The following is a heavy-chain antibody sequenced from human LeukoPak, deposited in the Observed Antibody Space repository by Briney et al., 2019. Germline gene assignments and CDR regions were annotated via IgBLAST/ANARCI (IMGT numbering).Heavy chain of an antibody. V-gene: IGHV1-8*02. J-gene: IGHJ6*03. Sequence: ASVKVSCKASGYTFTSYYMHWVRQATGQGLEWMGWMNPNSGNTGYAQKFQGRVTMTRNTSISTAYMELSSLRSEDTAVYYCARGVDSMVRGVIVSYYYYYMDVWGKGTTVTISS. CDR2: MNPNSGNT. D-gene: IGHD3-10*01. CDR3: ARGVDSMVRGVIVSYYYYYMDV. CDR1: GYTFTSYY.